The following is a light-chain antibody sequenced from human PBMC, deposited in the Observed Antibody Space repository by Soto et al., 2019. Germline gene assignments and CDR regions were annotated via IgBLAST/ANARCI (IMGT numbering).Light chain of an antibody. Sequence: EIVLTQSPATLSLSPGERATXSXRXSQSVSSYLAWYQQKPGQAPRLLIYDASNRATGIPARFSGSGSGTDFTLTISSLEPEDFAVYYCQQRSNWPITFGQGTRLEIK. J-gene: IGKJ5*01. CDR1: QSVSSY. CDR2: DAS. V-gene: IGKV3-11*01. CDR3: QQRSNWPIT.